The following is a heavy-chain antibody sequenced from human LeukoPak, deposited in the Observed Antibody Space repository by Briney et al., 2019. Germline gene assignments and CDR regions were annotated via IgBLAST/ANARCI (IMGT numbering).Heavy chain of an antibody. V-gene: IGHV1-2*02. CDR1: GYTFTAYH. CDR2: INPDSGGT. Sequence: GASVKVSCKASGYTFTAYHIHWVRQAPGQGLEWMGCINPDSGGTNYAQRFHDRVIMTRDTSISTAYMELSRLTSDDTAVYYCARGVGATTGVPTDNWFDPWGQGTLVTVSS. CDR3: ARGVGATTGVPTDNWFDP. J-gene: IGHJ5*02. D-gene: IGHD1-26*01.